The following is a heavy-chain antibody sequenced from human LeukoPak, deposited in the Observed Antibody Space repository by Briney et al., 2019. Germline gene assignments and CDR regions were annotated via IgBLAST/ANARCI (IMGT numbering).Heavy chain of an antibody. J-gene: IGHJ4*02. CDR2: ISSTGRSI. Sequence: GGSLRLSCAASGFTFSDYYMSWIRQAPGKGLEWVSYISSTGRSINYADSVKGRFTTSRDNAKNSLYLQMTSLRAEDTAVYYCARYHYCGSTGCSYQGPSLDYWGQGTLVTVSS. D-gene: IGHD2-2*01. CDR1: GFTFSDYY. V-gene: IGHV3-11*04. CDR3: ARYHYCGSTGCSYQGPSLDY.